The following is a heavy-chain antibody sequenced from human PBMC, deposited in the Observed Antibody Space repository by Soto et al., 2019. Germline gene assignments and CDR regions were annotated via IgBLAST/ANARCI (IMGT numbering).Heavy chain of an antibody. D-gene: IGHD3-10*02. CDR2: IYSSGSS. CDR3: VRGTDCATVDACHRYFDA. V-gene: IGHV4-30-4*01. CDR1: GVSLNSNSYY. J-gene: IGHJ4*02. Sequence: QVRLQESGPGLVKPSQTLSLTCTVSGVSLNSNSYYXGFIRQPPGKGLEWIGYIYSSGSSYSKPSLKSPVAXXXXXXXXXXXXXXXXXXXXXXXVYFCVRGTDCATVDACHRYFDAWGQGIPVTVSS.